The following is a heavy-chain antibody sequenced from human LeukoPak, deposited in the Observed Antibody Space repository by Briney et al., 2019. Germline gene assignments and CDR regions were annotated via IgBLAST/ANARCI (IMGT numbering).Heavy chain of an antibody. Sequence: GGSLRLSCAASGFTFSSDWMHWVRQAPGKGLVWVSRISSDGSSTSYADSVKGRFTISRDNTKNTLYLQMNSLRDEDTAVYYCTRGRAYNYGYFDYWGQGTLVTVS. CDR3: TRGRAYNYGYFDY. CDR2: ISSDGSST. CDR1: GFTFSSDW. D-gene: IGHD5-18*01. J-gene: IGHJ4*02. V-gene: IGHV3-74*01.